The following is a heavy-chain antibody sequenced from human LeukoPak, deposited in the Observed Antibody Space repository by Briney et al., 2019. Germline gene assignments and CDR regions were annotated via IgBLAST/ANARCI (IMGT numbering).Heavy chain of an antibody. V-gene: IGHV1-18*04. CDR3: ARDVLPLGSTANYFDF. CDR1: GYIFTNYG. D-gene: IGHD3-10*01. CDR2: ISTYNGDT. Sequence: ASVKVSCKASGYIFTNYGIAWVRQAPGQGPEWMGWISTYNGDTHYTQELQGRVTLTTDTLTSTAYMELRNLRSDDTAVYCCARDVLPLGSTANYFDFWGQGTLVTVSS. J-gene: IGHJ4*02.